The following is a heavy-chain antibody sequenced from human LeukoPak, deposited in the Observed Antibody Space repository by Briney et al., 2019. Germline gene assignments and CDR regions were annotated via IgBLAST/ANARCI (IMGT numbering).Heavy chain of an antibody. J-gene: IGHJ3*02. CDR2: IWYDGSNK. CDR3: ARDWDYGDAFDI. Sequence: PGRSLRLSCAASGFTLSSYGMHWVRQAPGKGLEWVAVIWYDGSNKYYADSVKGRFTISRDNSKNTLYLQMNSLRDEDTAVYYCARDWDYGDAFDIWGQGTMVTVSS. CDR1: GFTLSSYG. D-gene: IGHD4-17*01. V-gene: IGHV3-33*01.